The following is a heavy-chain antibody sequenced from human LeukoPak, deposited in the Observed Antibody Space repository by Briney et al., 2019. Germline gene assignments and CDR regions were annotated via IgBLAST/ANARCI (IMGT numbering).Heavy chain of an antibody. CDR2: ISFSSDMI. D-gene: IGHD6-13*01. CDR1: GFTFSRNN. Sequence: AGGSLRLSCAASGFTFSRNNMNWVREAPGKGLEWVSYISFSSDMIYYADSVKGRFTISRDNAKNSLYLQMNSLTVEDTAVYYCARVPVAADGTCFDNWGQGTLVNVSS. V-gene: IGHV3-48*04. CDR3: ARVPVAADGTCFDN. J-gene: IGHJ4*02.